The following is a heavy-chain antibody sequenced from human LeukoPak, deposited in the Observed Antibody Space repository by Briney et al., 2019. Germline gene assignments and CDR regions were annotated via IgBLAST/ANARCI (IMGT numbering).Heavy chain of an antibody. V-gene: IGHV3-23*01. CDR2: ISGSGGST. CDR3: AKDWRLEMATID. J-gene: IGHJ4*02. D-gene: IGHD5-24*01. Sequence: GGSLRLSCAASGFTFSSYAMSWVRQAPGKGLEWVSAISGSGGSTYYADSVKGRFTISRDNSKNTLYLQMDSLRAEDTAVYYCAKDWRLEMATIDWGQGTLVTVSS. CDR1: GFTFSSYA.